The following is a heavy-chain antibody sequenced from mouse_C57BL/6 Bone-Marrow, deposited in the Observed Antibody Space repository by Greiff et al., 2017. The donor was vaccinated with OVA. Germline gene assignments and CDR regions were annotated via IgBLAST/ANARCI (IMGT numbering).Heavy chain of an antibody. J-gene: IGHJ1*03. CDR2: IDPNSGGT. Sequence: QVQLQQPGAELVKPGASVKLSCKASGYTFTSYWMHWVKQRPGRGLEWIGRIDPNSGGTKYNEKFKSKATLTVDKPSSTAYMQLSGLTSEDSAVYYCAREGEIYYYGRGYFDVWGTGTTVTVSS. D-gene: IGHD1-1*01. CDR3: AREGEIYYYGRGYFDV. CDR1: GYTFTSYW. V-gene: IGHV1-72*01.